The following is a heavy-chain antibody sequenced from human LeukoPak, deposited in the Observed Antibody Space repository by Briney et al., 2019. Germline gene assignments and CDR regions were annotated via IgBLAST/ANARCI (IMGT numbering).Heavy chain of an antibody. CDR2: ISSSSSYI. D-gene: IGHD2-21*02. CDR3: ARAYCGGDCYPHY. J-gene: IGHJ4*02. Sequence: GGSLRLSCAASGFTFSSYSMNWVRQAPGKGLEWVSSISSSSSYIYYADSVKGRFTISRDNAKNSLYLQMNSLRAEDTAVYYCARAYCGGDCYPHYWGQGTLVTVSS. V-gene: IGHV3-21*01. CDR1: GFTFSSYS.